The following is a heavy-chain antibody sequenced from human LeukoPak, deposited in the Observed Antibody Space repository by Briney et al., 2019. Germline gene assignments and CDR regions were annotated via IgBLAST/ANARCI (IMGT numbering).Heavy chain of an antibody. Sequence: SETLSLTCAVYGGSFSGYYWSWIRQPPGKGLEWIGEINHSGSTNYNPSLKSRVTISVDTSKNQFSLKLTSVTAADTAVYYCVRGVHCTGGSCSTNWFDPWGQGTLVTVSS. CDR1: GGSFSGYY. CDR3: VRGVHCTGGSCSTNWFDP. CDR2: INHSGST. V-gene: IGHV4-34*01. J-gene: IGHJ5*02. D-gene: IGHD2-15*01.